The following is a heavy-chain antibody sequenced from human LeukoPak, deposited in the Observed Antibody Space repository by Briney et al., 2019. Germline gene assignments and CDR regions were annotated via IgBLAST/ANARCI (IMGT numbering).Heavy chain of an antibody. D-gene: IGHD2-2*02. J-gene: IGHJ4*02. CDR3: ARRRYCSSTNCYSGFDY. V-gene: IGHV4-59*01. CDR2: IYYSGST. CDR1: GGSIVSYY. Sequence: SETLSLTCTVSGGSIVSYYWSWIRQPPGKGLEWIGYIYYSGSTNYNPSLKSRVTISVDTSKNQFSLKLSSGTAADTAVYHCARRRYCSSTNCYSGFDYWGQGTLVTVSS.